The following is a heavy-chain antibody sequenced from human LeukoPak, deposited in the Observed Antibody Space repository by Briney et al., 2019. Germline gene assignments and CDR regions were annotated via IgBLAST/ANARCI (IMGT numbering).Heavy chain of an antibody. J-gene: IGHJ5*02. CDR2: IYYSGST. D-gene: IGHD2-15*01. CDR1: GGSISSSSYY. V-gene: IGHV4-39*07. Sequence: PSETLSLTCTVSGGSISSSSYYWGWIRQPPGKGLEWIGSIYYSGSTYYNPSLKSRVTISVDTSKNQFSLKLSSVTAADTAVYYCARAGVVVVANWFDPWGQGTLVTVSS. CDR3: ARAGVVVVANWFDP.